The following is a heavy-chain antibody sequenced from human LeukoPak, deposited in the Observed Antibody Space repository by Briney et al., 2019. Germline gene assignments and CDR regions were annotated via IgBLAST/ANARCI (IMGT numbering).Heavy chain of an antibody. CDR2: ISYDGSNK. Sequence: PGRSLRLSCAASGFTFSSYAMHWVRQAPGKGLEWVAVISYDGSNKYYADSVKGRFTISRDNSKNTLYLQMNSLRAEDTAVYYCARGLLRYFDWLHNTLFDYWGQGTLVTVSS. J-gene: IGHJ4*02. V-gene: IGHV3-30*04. CDR1: GFTFSSYA. CDR3: ARGLLRYFDWLHNTLFDY. D-gene: IGHD3-9*01.